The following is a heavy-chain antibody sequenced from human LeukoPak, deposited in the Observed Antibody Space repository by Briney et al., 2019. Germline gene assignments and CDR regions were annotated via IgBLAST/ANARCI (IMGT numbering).Heavy chain of an antibody. CDR1: GGSFSGYY. CDR3: ARIPVEGYYYYGMDV. J-gene: IGHJ6*02. CDR2: INHSGST. V-gene: IGHV4-34*01. D-gene: IGHD5-24*01. Sequence: SETLSLTCAVYGGSFSGYYWSWIRQPPGKGLEWSGEINHSGSTNYNPSLKSRVTISVDTSKNQFSLKLSSVTAADTAVYYCARIPVEGYYYYGMDVWGQGTTVTVSS.